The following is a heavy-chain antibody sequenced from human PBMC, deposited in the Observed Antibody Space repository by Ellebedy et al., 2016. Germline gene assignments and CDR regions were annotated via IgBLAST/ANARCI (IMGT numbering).Heavy chain of an antibody. J-gene: IGHJ4*02. D-gene: IGHD4-17*01. CDR3: STGLRQYFDY. CDR2: IRTKTDGGTA. V-gene: IGHV3-15*07. Sequence: GESLKISCAASSFIFTNAWMNWVRQAPGKGLEWVGRIRTKTDGGTADYAAPVKGRFTISRDESTNTVHLQMNSLKTEDTAVYYCSTGLRQYFDYWGQGTLLTVSS. CDR1: SFIFTNAW.